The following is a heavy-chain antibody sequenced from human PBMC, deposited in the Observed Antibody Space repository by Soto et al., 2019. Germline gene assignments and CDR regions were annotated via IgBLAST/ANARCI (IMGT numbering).Heavy chain of an antibody. V-gene: IGHV1-18*01. CDR3: ARGPFDAHSGYDY. CDR2: ITDYNDNT. CDR1: GYTFTSYG. Sequence: ASVKVSCKAYGYTFTSYGISWVRQAPGQGLEWMGWITDYNDNTNYAQKLQGRVTMTTDTSTSSAYMELRSLRSDDTAVYYCARGPFDAHSGYDYWGQGTLVTVSS. D-gene: IGHD5-12*01. J-gene: IGHJ4*02.